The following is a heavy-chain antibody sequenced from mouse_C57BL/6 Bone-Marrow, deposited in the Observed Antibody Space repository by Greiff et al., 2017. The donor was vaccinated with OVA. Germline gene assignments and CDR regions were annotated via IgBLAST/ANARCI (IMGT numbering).Heavy chain of an antibody. V-gene: IGHV7-1*01. D-gene: IGHD6-1*01. CDR2: SRNKANDYTT. CDR1: GFTFSDFY. J-gene: IGHJ3*01. CDR3: ARDAPSHEGFAY. Sequence: EVKVVESGGGLVQSGRSLRLSCATSGFTFSDFYMEWVRQAPGKGLEWIAASRNKANDYTTEYSASVKGRFIVSRDTSQSILYLQMNALRAEDTAIYYCARDAPSHEGFAYWGQGTLVTVSA.